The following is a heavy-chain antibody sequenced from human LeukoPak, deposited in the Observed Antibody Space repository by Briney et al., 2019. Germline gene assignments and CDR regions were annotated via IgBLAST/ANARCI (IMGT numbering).Heavy chain of an antibody. J-gene: IGHJ6*03. CDR3: ARHSGYSYGYAYYYYYMDV. CDR1: GGSISSSSYY. V-gene: IGHV4-39*01. CDR2: IYYSGST. D-gene: IGHD5-18*01. Sequence: SETLSLTCTVSGGSISSSSYYWGWIRQPPGKGLECIGCIYYSGSTYYNPSLKSRVTISVDPSKNQFSLKLSSVTAADTAVYYCARHSGYSYGYAYYYYYMDVWGKGTTVTVSS.